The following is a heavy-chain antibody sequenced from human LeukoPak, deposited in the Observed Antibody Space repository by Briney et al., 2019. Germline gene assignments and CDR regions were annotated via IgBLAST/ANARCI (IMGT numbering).Heavy chain of an antibody. CDR2: ISSFSSTI. Sequence: GGSLGLSCAASGFTFSSYSMHWVRQAPGKGLEWVSYISSFSSTIYYADSVKGRFTISRDNAKNSLYLQMNSLRAEDTAVYYCARLVVVVPGASIHWFDPWGQGTLVTVSS. D-gene: IGHD2-2*01. J-gene: IGHJ5*02. V-gene: IGHV3-48*04. CDR1: GFTFSSYS. CDR3: ARLVVVVPGASIHWFDP.